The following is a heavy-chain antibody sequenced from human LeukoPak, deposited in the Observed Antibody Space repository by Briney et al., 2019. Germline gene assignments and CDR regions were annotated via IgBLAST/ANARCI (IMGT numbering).Heavy chain of an antibody. J-gene: IGHJ4*02. CDR3: ARLSGDGYYQSDY. CDR2: IDPSDSFT. Sequence: GESLKISCQGSSYSFSSYWINWVRQMPGKGLEWMGRIDPSDSFTNYSPSFQGHVTISADKSISTAYLQWGSLKASDTAIYYCARLSGDGYYQSDYWGQGTLVTVSS. CDR1: SYSFSSYW. V-gene: IGHV5-10-1*01. D-gene: IGHD5-24*01.